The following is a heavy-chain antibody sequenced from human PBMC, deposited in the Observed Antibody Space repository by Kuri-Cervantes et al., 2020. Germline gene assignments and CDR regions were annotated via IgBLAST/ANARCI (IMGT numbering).Heavy chain of an antibody. CDR2: IFSSGST. V-gene: IGHV4-4*07. J-gene: IGHJ6*03. CDR1: GASISSYY. CDR3: AGLGVQDYYDGRIYYYYTDV. Sequence: SETLSLTCSVSGASISSYYWTWIRQPAGKGLEWIGRIFSSGSTDYNPSLKSRVTLSGDKSKNQFSLKFDSVTAADTAVYYCAGLGVQDYYDGRIYYYYTDVWGKGTTVTVSS. D-gene: IGHD3-22*01.